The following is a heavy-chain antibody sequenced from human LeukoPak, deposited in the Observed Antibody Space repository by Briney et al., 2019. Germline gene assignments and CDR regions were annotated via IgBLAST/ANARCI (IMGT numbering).Heavy chain of an antibody. CDR2: INHSGST. V-gene: IGHV4-34*01. J-gene: IGHJ4*02. D-gene: IGHD1-26*01. CDR3: ARGMKWELALTYYFDY. Sequence: PSETLSLTCAVYGGSFSGYYWSWIRQPPGKGLEWIGEINHSGSTNYNPSLKSRVTISVDTSKNQFSLKLSSVTAADTAVYYCARGMKWELALTYYFDYWGQGTLVTVSS. CDR1: GGSFSGYY.